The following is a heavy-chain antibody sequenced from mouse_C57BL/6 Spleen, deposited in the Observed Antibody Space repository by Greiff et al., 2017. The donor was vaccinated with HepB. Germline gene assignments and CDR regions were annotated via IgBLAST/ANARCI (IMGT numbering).Heavy chain of an antibody. CDR3: VRRELRLRRDYYAMDY. CDR1: GFSFNTYA. J-gene: IGHJ4*01. Sequence: EVQMVESGGGLVQPKGSLKLSCAASGFSFNTYAMNWVRQAPGKGLEWVARIRSKSNNYATYYADSVKDRFTISRDDSESMLYLQMNNLKTEDTAMYYCVRRELRLRRDYYAMDYWGQGTSVTVSS. CDR2: IRSKSNNYAT. D-gene: IGHD3-2*02. V-gene: IGHV10-1*01.